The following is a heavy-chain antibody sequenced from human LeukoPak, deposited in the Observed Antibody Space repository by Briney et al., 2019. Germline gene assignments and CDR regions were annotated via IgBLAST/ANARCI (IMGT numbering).Heavy chain of an antibody. Sequence: ASVKVSCKASGYTFTSYHMHWVRQAPRQGLEWMGIINPSGGSTNYAQKFQGRVTMTRDTSISTAYMELSRLRSDDTAVYYCARGPYGDYQNNWFDPWGQGTLVTVSS. CDR2: INPSGGST. CDR3: ARGPYGDYQNNWFDP. V-gene: IGHV1-46*01. D-gene: IGHD4-17*01. CDR1: GYTFTSYH. J-gene: IGHJ5*02.